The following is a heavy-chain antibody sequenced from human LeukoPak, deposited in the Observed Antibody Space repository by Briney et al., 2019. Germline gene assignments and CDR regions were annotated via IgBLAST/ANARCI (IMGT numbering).Heavy chain of an antibody. CDR1: GFTFSNYG. V-gene: IGHV3-33*01. CDR3: ARAPYYGDYGDY. CDR2: IWYDGSSK. Sequence: GGSLRLSCAASGFTFSNYGMHWVRQAPGRGLEWVAVIWYDGSSKYYADSVRGRFTISRDNSKNTLFLQMSSLRGEDTAVYYCARAPYYGDYGDYWGQGTLVTVSS. D-gene: IGHD4-17*01. J-gene: IGHJ4*02.